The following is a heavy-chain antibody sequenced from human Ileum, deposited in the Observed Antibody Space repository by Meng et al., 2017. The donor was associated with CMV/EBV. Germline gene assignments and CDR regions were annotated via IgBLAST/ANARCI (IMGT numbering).Heavy chain of an antibody. CDR3: AKGLNSGYQ. Sequence: GESLKISCVASEFPGFSFSDYWMSWVRQAPGKGLEWVASIRGSDQKTYYGDSVKGRFTISRDNSKNTLYLQMNSLRVEDTALYYCAKGLNSGYQWGQGTLVTVSS. D-gene: IGHD5-12*01. V-gene: IGHV3-23*01. CDR2: IRGSDQKT. CDR1: EFPGFSFSDYW. J-gene: IGHJ4*02.